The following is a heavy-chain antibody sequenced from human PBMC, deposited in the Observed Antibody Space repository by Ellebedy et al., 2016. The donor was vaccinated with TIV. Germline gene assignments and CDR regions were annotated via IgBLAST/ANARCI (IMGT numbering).Heavy chain of an antibody. CDR3: ARRGSYGDYAVQVNNWFDR. CDR2: IYQDGTEK. V-gene: IGHV3-7*01. CDR1: GFSFRNYW. J-gene: IGHJ5*02. Sequence: GESLKISCAASGFSFRNYWMGWVRQAPGKGLEWVANIYQDGTEKYYLDSVKGRFTISRDNAKNSLYLQLSSLRVEDTAVYYCARRGSYGDYAVQVNNWFDRWGQGTLVTV. D-gene: IGHD4-17*01.